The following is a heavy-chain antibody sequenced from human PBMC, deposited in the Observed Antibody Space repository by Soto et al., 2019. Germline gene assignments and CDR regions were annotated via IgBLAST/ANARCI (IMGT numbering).Heavy chain of an antibody. CDR1: GFSFSSYG. D-gene: IGHD6-19*01. CDR2: ITSSSSPI. CDR3: ARSSSGWAYFFDY. V-gene: IGHV3-48*01. J-gene: IGHJ4*02. Sequence: GGSLRLSCTASGFSFSSYGMNWVRQAPGKGLEWVSYITSSSSPIYYADSVKGRFTISRDNAKNSLSLQMNNLRTEDTAFYYCARSSSGWAYFFDYWGQGTLVTVSS.